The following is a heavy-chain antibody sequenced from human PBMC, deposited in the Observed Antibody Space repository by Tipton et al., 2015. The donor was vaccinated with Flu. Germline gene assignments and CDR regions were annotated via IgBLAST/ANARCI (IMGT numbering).Heavy chain of an antibody. CDR2: IGGSGDNT. CDR1: GFTFSDSA. D-gene: IGHD2-15*01. Sequence: GSLRLSCAASGFTFSDSAMNWVRQAPGKGLEWVSDIGGSGDNTHYADSVKGRFTISRDNSKNTLYLQMNSLRPEDTAIYYCAKDLKKYCRGGSCYWDYYGMDVWGQGTTVTVSS. V-gene: IGHV3-23*01. CDR3: AKDLKKYCRGGSCYWDYYGMDV. J-gene: IGHJ6*02.